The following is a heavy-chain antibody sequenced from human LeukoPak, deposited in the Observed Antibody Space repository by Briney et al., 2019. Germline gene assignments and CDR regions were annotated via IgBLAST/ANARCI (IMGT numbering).Heavy chain of an antibody. J-gene: IGHJ6*02. V-gene: IGHV3-11*01. CDR2: ISSGGGTV. Sequence: GGSLRLSCAASGSTFSDHYMSWIRQAPGKGLEWVSFISSGGGTVYYADSVQGRFTISRDNAKNSLYLQMNSLRAEDTAVYYCASKVPMDVWGQGTTVTVSS. CDR1: GSTFSDHY. CDR3: ASKVPMDV.